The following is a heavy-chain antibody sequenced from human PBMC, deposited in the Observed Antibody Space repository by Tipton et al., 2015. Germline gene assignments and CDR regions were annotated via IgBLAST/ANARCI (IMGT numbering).Heavy chain of an antibody. J-gene: IGHJ3*02. D-gene: IGHD1-26*01. CDR2: IGTAGDT. Sequence: GSLRLSCAASGFTFSSYDMHWVRQATGKGLEWVSTIGTAGDTYYPGSVKGRFTISRENAKNSLYLQMNSLRAGDTAVYYCARVSYSGSYQGAFDIWGQGTMVTVSS. V-gene: IGHV3-13*01. CDR1: GFTFSSYD. CDR3: ARVSYSGSYQGAFDI.